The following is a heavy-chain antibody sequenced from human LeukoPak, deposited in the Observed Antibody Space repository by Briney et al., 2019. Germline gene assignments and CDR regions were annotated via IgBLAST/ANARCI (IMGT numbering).Heavy chain of an antibody. Sequence: ASVKVSCKASGGTFSSYAISWVRQAPGQGLEWMGGIIPIFGTANYAQKFQGRVTITADESTSTAYTELSSLRSEDTAVYYCARGRYSGSYCFDYWGQGTLVTVSS. J-gene: IGHJ4*02. CDR3: ARGRYSGSYCFDY. V-gene: IGHV1-69*13. D-gene: IGHD1-26*01. CDR2: IIPIFGTA. CDR1: GGTFSSYA.